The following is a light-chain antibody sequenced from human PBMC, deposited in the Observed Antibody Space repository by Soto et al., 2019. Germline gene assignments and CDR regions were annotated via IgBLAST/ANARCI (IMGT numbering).Light chain of an antibody. J-gene: IGKJ1*01. V-gene: IGKV1-5*03. Sequence: DIPMTQSPSTLSGSVGDRVTISCRASQTISSWLAWYQQKPGKAPKLLIYKASTLKSGVPSTFSGSGSGTEFTLTISSLQPDDFATYYCQHYNSYSEAFGQGTKV. CDR3: QHYNSYSEA. CDR1: QTISSW. CDR2: KAS.